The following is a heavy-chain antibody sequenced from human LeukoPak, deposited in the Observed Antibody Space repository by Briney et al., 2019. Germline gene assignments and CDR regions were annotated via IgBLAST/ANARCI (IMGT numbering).Heavy chain of an antibody. CDR1: GYSFTSYY. CDR3: ARDNSVGETAWWFDP. Sequence: GASVKVSCKASGYSFTSYYMHWVRQAPGQGLEWMGFINPSGSSAPYAQKFQARLTMTRDMFTSTDYMELTSLTSDDTAVYYCARDNSVGETAWWFDPWGQGTLVTVSS. J-gene: IGHJ5*02. CDR2: INPSGSSA. V-gene: IGHV1-46*01. D-gene: IGHD1-26*01.